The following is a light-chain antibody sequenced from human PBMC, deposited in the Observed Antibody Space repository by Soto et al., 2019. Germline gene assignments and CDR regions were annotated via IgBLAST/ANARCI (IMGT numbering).Light chain of an antibody. CDR1: QSVSSN. CDR2: GAS. Sequence: ERVMTQSPATLSVSPGERATLSCRASQSVSSNLAWYQQKPGQAPRLLIYGASTRATGIPARFSGSGSGTEFTLTISSLQSEDFAVYYCQQYNKWPPITFGQGTRLEIK. J-gene: IGKJ5*01. V-gene: IGKV3-15*01. CDR3: QQYNKWPPIT.